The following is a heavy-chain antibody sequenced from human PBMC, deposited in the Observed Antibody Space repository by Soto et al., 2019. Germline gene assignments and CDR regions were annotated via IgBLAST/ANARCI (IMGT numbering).Heavy chain of an antibody. CDR3: ARGQFPTHSRLDTAMVAITTADY. J-gene: IGHJ4*02. D-gene: IGHD5-18*01. CDR1: GFTFNRYS. V-gene: IGHV3-21*05. Sequence: GSLRLYRDSSGFTFNRYSMNWVRHAAGKGLECVSYMSSRSSNICYADTEKSRFTNSRDNAKNSLYLQMNSLRGQDTAVEYCARGQFPTHSRLDTAMVAITTADYWGQGTLVTVSS. CDR2: MSSRSSNI.